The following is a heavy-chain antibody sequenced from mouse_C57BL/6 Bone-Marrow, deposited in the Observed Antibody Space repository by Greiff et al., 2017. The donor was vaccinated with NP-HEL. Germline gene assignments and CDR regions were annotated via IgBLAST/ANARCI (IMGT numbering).Heavy chain of an antibody. CDR3: ARGPFTTVVPFDY. J-gene: IGHJ2*01. CDR1: GYTFTSYG. D-gene: IGHD1-1*01. Sequence: QVQLKQSGAELARPGASVKLSCKASGYTFTSYGISWVKQRTGQGLEWIGEIYPRSGNTYYNEKFKGKATLTADKSSSTAYMELRSLTSEDSAVYFCARGPFTTVVPFDYWGQGTTLTVTS. V-gene: IGHV1-81*01. CDR2: IYPRSGNT.